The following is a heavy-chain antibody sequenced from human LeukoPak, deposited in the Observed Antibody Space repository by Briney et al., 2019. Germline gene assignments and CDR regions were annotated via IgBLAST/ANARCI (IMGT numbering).Heavy chain of an antibody. V-gene: IGHV3-23*01. CDR2: ISGSGSST. D-gene: IGHD3-22*01. J-gene: IGHJ4*02. CDR1: GFTFSSYA. Sequence: GGSLRLSCAASGFTFSSYAMGWVRQAPGKGLEWVSVISGSGSSTYYSDSVKGRFTISRDNAKTTVYLQMNSLRTEDTAEYYCAKEGRLTVAAVVVENYFDYWGQGTPVTVSA. CDR3: AKEGRLTVAAVVVENYFDY.